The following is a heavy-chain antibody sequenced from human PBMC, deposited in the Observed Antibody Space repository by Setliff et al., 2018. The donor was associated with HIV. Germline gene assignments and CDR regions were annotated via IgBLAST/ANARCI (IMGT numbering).Heavy chain of an antibody. Sequence: SVKVSCKASGGAFRNNAINWVRQAPGRGLEWMGTIIPNFGTADYAQKFQGRVTITADESTTTVYMELSSLRSEDTAVYYCASWPDFWSGYPNYYYHQYMDVWGKGTTVTVSS. CDR3: ASWPDFWSGYPNYYYHQYMDV. J-gene: IGHJ6*03. D-gene: IGHD3-3*01. V-gene: IGHV1-69*13. CDR1: GGAFRNNA. CDR2: IIPNFGTA.